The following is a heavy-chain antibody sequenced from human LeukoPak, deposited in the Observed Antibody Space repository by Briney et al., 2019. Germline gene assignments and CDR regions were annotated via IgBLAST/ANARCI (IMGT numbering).Heavy chain of an antibody. CDR1: GYTFTDHA. D-gene: IGHD6-19*01. Sequence: GSSVNVSCKTSGYTFTDHAMNWVRQPPGQGFECMGWINTYTGNPTYAQGFTGRFVFSLDTSVSTAYLQISSLKAEDTAVYYCASRVGIAVFEFDAWGQGTLVTVSS. J-gene: IGHJ5*02. CDR3: ASRVGIAVFEFDA. CDR2: INTYTGNP. V-gene: IGHV7-4-1*02.